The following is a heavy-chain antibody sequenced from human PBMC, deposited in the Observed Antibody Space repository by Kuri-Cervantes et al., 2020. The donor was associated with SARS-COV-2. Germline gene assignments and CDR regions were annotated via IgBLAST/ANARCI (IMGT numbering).Heavy chain of an antibody. CDR1: GFTFSNYA. J-gene: IGHJ4*02. CDR3: VRDGDHWNFDY. CDR2: ISSSGGST. Sequence: GGSLRLSCAASGFTFSNYAMNWVRQAPGKGLQWVSAISSSGGSTFYTDSVKGRFTISRDNSKNTLYLQMNSLRAEDTAVYYCVRDGDHWNFDYWGQGTLVTVSS. V-gene: IGHV3-23*01. D-gene: IGHD1-1*01.